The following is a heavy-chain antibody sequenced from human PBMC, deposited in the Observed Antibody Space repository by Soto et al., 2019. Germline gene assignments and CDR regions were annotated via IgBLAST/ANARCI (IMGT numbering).Heavy chain of an antibody. J-gene: IGHJ3*02. CDR1: GYSFTSYW. Sequence: KISCKGSGYSFTSYWISWVRQAPGQGLEWMGRIIPILGIANYAQKFQGRVTITADKSTSTAYMELSSLRSEDTAVYYCARLIVGATTNAFDIWGQGTMVTVSS. CDR2: IIPILGIA. D-gene: IGHD1-26*01. V-gene: IGHV1-69*02. CDR3: ARLIVGATTNAFDI.